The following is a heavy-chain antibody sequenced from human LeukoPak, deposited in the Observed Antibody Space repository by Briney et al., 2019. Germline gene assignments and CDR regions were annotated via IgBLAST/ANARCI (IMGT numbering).Heavy chain of an antibody. CDR2: ISGSGGST. CDR1: GFTFSSYG. J-gene: IGHJ4*02. V-gene: IGHV3-23*01. D-gene: IGHD3-9*01. Sequence: GGTLRLSCAASGFTFSSYGMSWVRQAPGKGLEWVSGISGSGGSTYYADSVKGRFTISRDNSKNTLYLQMSSLRAEDTAVYYCAKAYYDILTGFDYWGQGTLVTVSS. CDR3: AKAYYDILTGFDY.